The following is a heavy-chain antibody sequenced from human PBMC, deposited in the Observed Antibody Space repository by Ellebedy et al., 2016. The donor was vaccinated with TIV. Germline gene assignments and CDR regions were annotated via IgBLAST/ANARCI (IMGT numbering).Heavy chain of an antibody. Sequence: GESLKISXTASGFTFSTYDMHWVRQATGKGLEWVSAIGTAGDTYYSASVKGRFTISRDNSKNTLYLEMNSLRAEDSAIYYCARVDTMGGNYYYYMDVWGKGTTVTVSS. CDR2: IGTAGDT. CDR3: ARVDTMGGNYYYYMDV. CDR1: GFTFSTYD. J-gene: IGHJ6*03. D-gene: IGHD3-16*01. V-gene: IGHV3-13*04.